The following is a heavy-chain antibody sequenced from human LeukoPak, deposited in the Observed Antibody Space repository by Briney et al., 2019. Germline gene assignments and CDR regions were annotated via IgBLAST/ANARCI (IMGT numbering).Heavy chain of an antibody. D-gene: IGHD3-16*02. V-gene: IGHV3-21*01. Sequence: GGSLRLSCAASGFTFSSYSMNWVRQAPGKGLEWVSSISSSSSYIYYADSVKGRFTISRDNAKNSLYLQMNSLRAADTAVYYCARGLGLRLGELSLSPYFDYWGQGTLVTVSS. J-gene: IGHJ4*02. CDR2: ISSSSSYI. CDR3: ARGLGLRLGELSLSPYFDY. CDR1: GFTFSSYS.